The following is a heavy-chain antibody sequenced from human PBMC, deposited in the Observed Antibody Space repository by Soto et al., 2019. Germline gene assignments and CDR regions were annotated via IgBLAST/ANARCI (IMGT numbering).Heavy chain of an antibody. CDR1: GGSISSYY. J-gene: IGHJ6*02. CDR3: ARDGYTVTPNYYYGMDV. Sequence: QVQPQESGPGLVKPSETLSLTCTVSGGSISSYYWSWIRQPPGKGLEWIGYIYYNGNTNYNPSLKSRVTISVDTSMNQFSLKLSSVTAADTAVYYCARDGYTVTPNYYYGMDVWGQGTTVTVSS. V-gene: IGHV4-59*01. CDR2: IYYNGNT. D-gene: IGHD4-4*01.